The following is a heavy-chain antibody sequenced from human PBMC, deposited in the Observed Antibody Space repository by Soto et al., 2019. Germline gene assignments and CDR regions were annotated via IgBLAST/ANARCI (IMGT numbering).Heavy chain of an antibody. V-gene: IGHV1-18*01. CDR2: ISAYNGNT. CDR1: GYTFTSYG. D-gene: IGHD5-12*01. CDR3: ARLGLATIVDYYYYGMDV. Sequence: ASVKVSCKASGYTFTSYGISWVRQAPGQGLEWMGWISAYNGNTNYAQKLQGRVTMTTDTSTSTAYMELRSLRSDDTAVYHCARLGLATIVDYYYYGMDVWGQGTTVTVSS. J-gene: IGHJ6*02.